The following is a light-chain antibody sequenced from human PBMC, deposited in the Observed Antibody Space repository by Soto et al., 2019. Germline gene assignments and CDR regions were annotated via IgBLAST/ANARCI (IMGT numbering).Light chain of an antibody. CDR2: DNY. J-gene: IGLJ3*02. V-gene: IGLV1-51*01. CDR1: SSNIGNNY. CDR3: GTWDSSLSAWV. Sequence: QSVLTQAPSVSAAPGQKVTISCSGSSSNIGNNYVSWYQQVPGTAPKLLIYDNYKRPSGIPDRFSGSKSGTSATLGITGLQTGDEADYYCGTWDSSLSAWVFGGGTKLTVL.